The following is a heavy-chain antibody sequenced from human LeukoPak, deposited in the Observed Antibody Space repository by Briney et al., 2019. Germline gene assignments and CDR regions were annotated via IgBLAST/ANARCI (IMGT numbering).Heavy chain of an antibody. CDR1: GLIFSNYE. CDR3: AKGKDNWNYAEYFQH. Sequence: GGSLRLSCAASGLIFSNYEMNWVRQAPGKGLGWVSYISTSDTIVRYADSVKGRFTISRDNSKNTLYLQMNSLRAEDTAVYYCAKGKDNWNYAEYFQHWGQGTLVTVSS. D-gene: IGHD1-7*01. V-gene: IGHV3-48*03. CDR2: ISTSDTIV. J-gene: IGHJ1*01.